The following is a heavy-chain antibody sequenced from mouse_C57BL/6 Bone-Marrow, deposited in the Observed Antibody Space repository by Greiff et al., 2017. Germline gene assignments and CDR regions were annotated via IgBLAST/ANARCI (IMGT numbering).Heavy chain of an antibody. J-gene: IGHJ4*01. Sequence: VQLQESGPGLVQPSQSLSITCTVSGFSLTSYGVHWVRQSPGKGLEWLGVIWRGGSTDYNAAFMSRLSITKDNSKSQVFFKMNSLQADDTAIYYCAKNGLYDVPSYAMDYWGQGTSVTVSS. CDR2: IWRGGST. D-gene: IGHD2-12*01. CDR1: GFSLTSYG. V-gene: IGHV2-5*01. CDR3: AKNGLYDVPSYAMDY.